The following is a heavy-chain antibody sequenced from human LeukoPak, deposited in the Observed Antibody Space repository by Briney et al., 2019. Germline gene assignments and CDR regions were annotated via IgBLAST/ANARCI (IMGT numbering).Heavy chain of an antibody. D-gene: IGHD4-11*01. CDR3: ARGRVSSSTWYSTYYYFFYMDF. CDR2: VDHTGST. J-gene: IGHJ6*03. V-gene: IGHV4-59*01. Sequence: PSETLSLTCTVSDDSITMYYWTWIRQPPGKGLEWIGYVDHTGSTKFNPSLNGRVSISGDTSNNFFSLRLRSVTAADTAVYFCARGRVSSSTWYSTYYYFFYMDFWGKGTTVTVSS. CDR1: DDSITMYY.